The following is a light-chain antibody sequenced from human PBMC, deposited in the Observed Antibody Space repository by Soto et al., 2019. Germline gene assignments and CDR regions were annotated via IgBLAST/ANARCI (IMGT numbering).Light chain of an antibody. J-gene: IGLJ2*01. CDR2: EGS. CDR3: CSYAGSSTLLV. Sequence: QSVLTQPASVSGSPGQSITISCTGTSSDVGSYNLVSWYQQHPGKAPKLMIYEGSKRPSGVSNRFSGSKSGNTASLTISGLQAEDEADYDCCSYAGSSTLLVFGGGTQLTVL. CDR1: SSDVGSYNL. V-gene: IGLV2-23*01.